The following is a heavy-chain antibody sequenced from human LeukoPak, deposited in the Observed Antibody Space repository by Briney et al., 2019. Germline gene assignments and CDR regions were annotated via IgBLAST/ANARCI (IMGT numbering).Heavy chain of an antibody. CDR3: ASPAQYCSGGYCYSVYVY. D-gene: IGHD2-15*01. J-gene: IGHJ4*02. CDR1: GFTFSSYW. V-gene: IGHV3-74*01. Sequence: PGGSLRLSCAASGFTFSSYWMHWVRHAPGKGLVWVSRINSDGTITTYADSVKGRFTISRDNAKNTLYLQMNSLRTEDTAVYYCASPAQYCSGGYCYSVYVYWGQGTLVTVSS. CDR2: INSDGTIT.